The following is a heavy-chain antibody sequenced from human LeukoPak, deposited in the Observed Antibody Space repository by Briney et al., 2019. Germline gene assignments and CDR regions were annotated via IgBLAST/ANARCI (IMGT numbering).Heavy chain of an antibody. J-gene: IGHJ3*02. Sequence: PSETLSLTCTVSGGSISSYYWSWIRQPAGKGLEWIGRIYTSGSTNYNPSLKSRVTISVDTSKNQFSLKLSSVTAADTAVYYCASGYSSGWYPGDAFDIWGQGTMVTVSS. V-gene: IGHV4-4*07. CDR2: IYTSGST. CDR3: ASGYSSGWYPGDAFDI. CDR1: GGSISSYY. D-gene: IGHD6-19*01.